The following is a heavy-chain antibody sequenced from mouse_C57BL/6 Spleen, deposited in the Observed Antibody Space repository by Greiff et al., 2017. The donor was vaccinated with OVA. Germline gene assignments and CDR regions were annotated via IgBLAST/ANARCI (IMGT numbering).Heavy chain of an antibody. D-gene: IGHD1-1*01. CDR2: FHPYNDDT. CDR1: GYTFTTYP. CDR3: ARGYGSSRSYWYFDV. J-gene: IGHJ1*03. Sequence: QVHVKQSGAELVKPGASVKMSCKASGYTFTTYPIEWMKQNHGKSLEWIGNFHPYNDDTKYNEKFKGKATLTVEKSSSTVYLELSRLTSDDSAVYYCARGYGSSRSYWYFDVWGTGTTVTVSS. V-gene: IGHV1-47*01.